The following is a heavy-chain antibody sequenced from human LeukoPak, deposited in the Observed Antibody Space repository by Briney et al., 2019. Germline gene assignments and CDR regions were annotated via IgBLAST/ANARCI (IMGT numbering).Heavy chain of an antibody. J-gene: IGHJ5*02. CDR3: ARRERYCSSTSCYANNWFDP. V-gene: IGHV4-39*01. Sequence: SETLSLTCTVSGGSISSGSYYWGWIRQPPGKGLEWIGSIYYSGSTYHNPSLKSRVTISVDTSKNQFSLKLSSVTAADTAVYYCARRERYCSSTSCYANNWFDPWGQGTLVTVSS. CDR1: GGSISSGSYY. D-gene: IGHD2-2*01. CDR2: IYYSGST.